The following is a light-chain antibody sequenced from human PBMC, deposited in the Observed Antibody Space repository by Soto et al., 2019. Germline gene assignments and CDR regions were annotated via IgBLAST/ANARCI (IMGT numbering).Light chain of an antibody. V-gene: IGKV2-24*01. CDR2: QIS. Sequence: DIVLTQTPLSSPVTLGQPASISCRSSQSLVYSDGNTYLSWLQQRPGQPPRLLIYQISNRFSGVPDRFRGSGAWTDFTLKISRVEAEDVGVYSCVQFSHFPRTFGQGTKVEIK. J-gene: IGKJ1*01. CDR1: QSLVYSDGNTY. CDR3: VQFSHFPRT.